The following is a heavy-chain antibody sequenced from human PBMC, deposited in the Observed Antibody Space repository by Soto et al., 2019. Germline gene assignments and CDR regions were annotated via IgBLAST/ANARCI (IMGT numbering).Heavy chain of an antibody. CDR3: AKSEDLAAAAYFDY. Sequence: EVQLVESGGGLVQPGRSLRLSCAASGFTFDDYAMHWVRQAPGKGLEWVSGISWNSGSIGYADSVKGRFTISRDNAKNSLYLQMNSLRAEDTALYYCAKSEDLAAAAYFDYWGQGTLVTVSS. CDR1: GFTFDDYA. CDR2: ISWNSGSI. J-gene: IGHJ4*02. D-gene: IGHD6-13*01. V-gene: IGHV3-9*01.